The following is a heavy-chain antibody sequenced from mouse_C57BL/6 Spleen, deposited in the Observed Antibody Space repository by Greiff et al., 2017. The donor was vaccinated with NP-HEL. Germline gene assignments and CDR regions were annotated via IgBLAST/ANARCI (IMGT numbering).Heavy chain of an antibody. D-gene: IGHD4-1*01. CDR2: ISYDGSN. CDR3: ARLAGTGAMDY. J-gene: IGHJ4*01. V-gene: IGHV3-6*01. CDR1: GYSITSGYY. Sequence: DVQLQESGPGLVKPSQSLSLTCSVTGYSITSGYYWNWIRQFPGNKLEWMGYISYDGSNNYNPSLKNRISITRDTSKNQFFLKLNSVTTEDTATYYCARLAGTGAMDYWGQGTSVTVSS.